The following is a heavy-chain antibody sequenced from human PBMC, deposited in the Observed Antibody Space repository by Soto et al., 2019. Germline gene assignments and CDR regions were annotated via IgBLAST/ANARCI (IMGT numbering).Heavy chain of an antibody. V-gene: IGHV3-53*01. CDR3: ARELPPDL. CDR1: GFTVSSKY. Sequence: GGSLRLSCAASGFTVSSKYMNWVRQAPGKGLEWVSIIWSAGLTYYADSVRGRFTISRDISKNILFLQMNNLRAEDSAIYYCARELPPDLWGQGTLVTVAS. J-gene: IGHJ5*02. D-gene: IGHD2-15*01. CDR2: IWSAGLT.